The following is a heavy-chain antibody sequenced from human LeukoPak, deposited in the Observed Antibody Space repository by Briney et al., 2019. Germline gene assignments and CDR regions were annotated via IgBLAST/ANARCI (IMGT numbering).Heavy chain of an antibody. CDR3: ARATVVKTGSYAFDI. CDR2: IYHTGSN. V-gene: IGHV4-61*08. Sequence: SETLSLTCTVSGGSVSNADYYWSWIRHPPGKTLEWIGYIYHTGSNNYKYSLKSRVTISLDTSKNRFSLRLTSMTAADTAAYYCARATVVKTGSYAFDIWGQGTMVTVSS. CDR1: GGSVSNADYY. J-gene: IGHJ3*02. D-gene: IGHD4-23*01.